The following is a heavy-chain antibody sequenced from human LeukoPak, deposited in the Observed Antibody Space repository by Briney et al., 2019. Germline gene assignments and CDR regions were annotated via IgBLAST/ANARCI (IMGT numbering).Heavy chain of an antibody. Sequence: SETLSLTCNVSGGSIRSYYWSWIRQPPGKGLEWIGYIYYTGSTNYNPSLKSRVTISVDTSKNQFSLNLSSVTAADTAVYYCARGDFWSGYSYWFDPWGQGTLVTVSS. J-gene: IGHJ5*02. CDR3: ARGDFWSGYSYWFDP. CDR2: IYYTGST. V-gene: IGHV4-59*01. D-gene: IGHD3-3*01. CDR1: GGSIRSYY.